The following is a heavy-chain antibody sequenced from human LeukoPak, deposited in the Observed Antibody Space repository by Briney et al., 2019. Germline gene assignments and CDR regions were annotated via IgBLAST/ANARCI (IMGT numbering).Heavy chain of an antibody. CDR1: GYSFSSYW. CDR2: IYPGDSES. CDR3: ARHTPKRLGDSGYGLDY. J-gene: IGHJ4*02. Sequence: GESLKISCKGSGYSFSSYWIAWVRQMPGKGLEWMGIIYPGDSESRYSPSFQGQVTFSADKSISTAYLQWSSLKASDTATYYCARHTPKRLGDSGYGLDYWGQGTLVTVSS. D-gene: IGHD3-22*01. V-gene: IGHV5-51*01.